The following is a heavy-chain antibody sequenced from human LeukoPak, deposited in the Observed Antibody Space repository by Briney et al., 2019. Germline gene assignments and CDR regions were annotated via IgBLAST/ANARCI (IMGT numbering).Heavy chain of an antibody. J-gene: IGHJ4*02. Sequence: SETLSLTCTVSGGSISSYYWSWIRQPPGKGLEWIGYIYYSGSTNYNPSLKSRVTISVDTSKNQFSLKLSSVTAADTAVYYCAALPYDILTGYYSGFDYWGQGTLVTVSS. CDR2: IYYSGST. D-gene: IGHD3-9*01. V-gene: IGHV4-59*01. CDR1: GGSISSYY. CDR3: AALPYDILTGYYSGFDY.